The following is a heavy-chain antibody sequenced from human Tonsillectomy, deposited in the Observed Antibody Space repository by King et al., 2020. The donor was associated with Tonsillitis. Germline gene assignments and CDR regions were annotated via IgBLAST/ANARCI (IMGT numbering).Heavy chain of an antibody. J-gene: IGHJ6*02. CDR2: ISAYNGNT. CDR1: GYTFTSYG. V-gene: IGHV1-18*01. CDR3: ARGGYCSGGSCRGYYYGMDV. Sequence: VQLVESGAEVKKPGASVKVSCKASGYTFTSYGISWVRQAPGQGLEWMGCISAYNGNTNYSQKYQGKVTMTTDNSTRTPYMELRSLRSDDTAVFYCARGGYCSGGSCRGYYYGMDVWGQGTTVTVSS. D-gene: IGHD2-15*01.